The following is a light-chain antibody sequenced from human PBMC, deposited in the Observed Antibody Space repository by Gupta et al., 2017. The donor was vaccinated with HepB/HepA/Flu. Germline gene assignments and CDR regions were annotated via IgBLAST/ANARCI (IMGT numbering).Light chain of an antibody. CDR1: RSNIGSNT. V-gene: IGLV1-44*01. CDR3: ASWNDGRIAV. Sequence: QSVLTQPPSASGTPGQRVIISCSGSRSNIGSNTVNWYQQLPGSAPKLLIHYNNQRPSGVSDRFSGSKSGTSASLAISGLRAEEEADYFCASWNDGRIAVFGGGTKLTVL. CDR2: YNN. J-gene: IGLJ3*02.